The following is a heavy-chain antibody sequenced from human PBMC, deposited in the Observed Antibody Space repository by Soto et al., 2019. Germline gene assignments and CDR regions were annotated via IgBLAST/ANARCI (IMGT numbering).Heavy chain of an antibody. D-gene: IGHD3-9*01. J-gene: IGHJ6*02. Sequence: SETLSLTCSVSSGSISTNSYLWGWIRQPPGKGLEWIGAILYSGDTYYSESLKSRVTMSVDTAKNQFSLKLNSVTAADTAVYYCARQGRNIKIVILRHYATDFWGQGTAVTVSS. CDR3: ARQGRNIKIVILRHYATDF. V-gene: IGHV4-39*01. CDR1: SGSISTNSYL. CDR2: ILYSGDT.